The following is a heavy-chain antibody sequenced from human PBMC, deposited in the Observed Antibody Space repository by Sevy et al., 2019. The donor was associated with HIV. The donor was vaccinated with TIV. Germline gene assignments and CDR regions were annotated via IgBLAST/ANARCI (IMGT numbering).Heavy chain of an antibody. V-gene: IGHV3-21*01. CDR2: ISSSGNYI. CDR3: AIDQKGKYSAYDGAGYYGMDV. J-gene: IGHJ6*02. D-gene: IGHD5-12*01. CDR1: GFSFNTYS. Sequence: GGSLRLSCTASGFSFNTYSMNWVRQGPGKGLEWVSSISSSGNYIYYADSVKGRITISRDNAKNSLYLQMNSLRAEDTAVYYCAIDQKGKYSAYDGAGYYGMDVWGQGTTVTVSS.